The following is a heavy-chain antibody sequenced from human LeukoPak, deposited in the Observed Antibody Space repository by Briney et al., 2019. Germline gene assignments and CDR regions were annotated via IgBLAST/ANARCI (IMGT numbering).Heavy chain of an antibody. D-gene: IGHD6-13*01. V-gene: IGHV4-4*07. CDR2: IYTSGST. CDR1: GGSISSYY. CDR3: ARGGGQQLTYDY. J-gene: IGHJ4*02. Sequence: SETLSLTCTVSGGSISSYYWSWSRQPPGKGPEWIGRIYTSGSTNYNPSLKSRVTMSVDTSKNQFSLKLSSVTAADTAVYYCARGGGQQLTYDYWGQGTLVTVSS.